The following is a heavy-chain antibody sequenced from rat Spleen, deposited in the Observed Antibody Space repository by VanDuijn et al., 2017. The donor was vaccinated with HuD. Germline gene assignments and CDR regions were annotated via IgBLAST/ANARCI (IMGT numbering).Heavy chain of an antibody. V-gene: IGHV4-2*01. D-gene: IGHD5-1*01. Sequence: EVKLVESGGGLVQPGRSLKLSCAASGFNFHDYWMGWVRQAPGKGLEWIGEINKDSSVIKYAPSSKDKFFISRDNAQSTLYLQMSKLGSEDTAIYYCVREELGVRDWGQGVMVTVSP. CDR2: INKDSSVI. CDR1: GFNFHDYW. J-gene: IGHJ2*01. CDR3: VREELGVRD.